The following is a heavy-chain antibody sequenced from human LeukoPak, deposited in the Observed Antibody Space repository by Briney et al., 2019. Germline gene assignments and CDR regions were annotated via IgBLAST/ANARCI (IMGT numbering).Heavy chain of an antibody. V-gene: IGHV3-74*01. J-gene: IGHJ4*02. CDR1: GFDFSSNW. CDR3: VSFYETD. Sequence: GGSLRLSCAASGFDFSSNWMHWVRHAPGQGLVWVSRINSDGSWTSYADSVKGRFTISKDNAKNTVYLQMNNLRAEDTAVYYCVSFYETDWGRGTLVTVSS. CDR2: INSDGSWT. D-gene: IGHD2/OR15-2a*01.